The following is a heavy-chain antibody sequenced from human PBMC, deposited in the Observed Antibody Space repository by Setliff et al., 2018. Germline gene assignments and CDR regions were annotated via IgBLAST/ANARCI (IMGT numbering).Heavy chain of an antibody. CDR1: GFTFRNAW. J-gene: IGHJ5*02. CDR3: TRDPGGYDFDP. D-gene: IGHD5-12*01. Sequence: GGSLRLSCAVSGFTFRNAWMSWVRQAPGKGLEWVGRIKSIDEGGTTDYPAPVKDRFTISRDDSKNTVYLQMNSLKADDTAVYYCTRDPGGYDFDPWGQRTLVTVSS. CDR2: IKSIDEGGTT. V-gene: IGHV3-15*01.